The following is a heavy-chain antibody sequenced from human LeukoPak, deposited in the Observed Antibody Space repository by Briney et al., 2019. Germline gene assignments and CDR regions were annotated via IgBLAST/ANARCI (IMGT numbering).Heavy chain of an antibody. CDR3: ARGEHNWNDLGWFDP. V-gene: IGHV4-31*03. CDR2: IYYSGST. D-gene: IGHD1-20*01. CDR1: GGSISSGGYY. J-gene: IGHJ5*02. Sequence: SETLSLTCTVSGGSISSGGYYWSWIRQHPGKGLEWIGYIYYSGSTYYYPSLKSRVTISVDTSKNQFSLKLSSVTAADTAVYYCARGEHNWNDLGWFDPWGQGTLVTVSS.